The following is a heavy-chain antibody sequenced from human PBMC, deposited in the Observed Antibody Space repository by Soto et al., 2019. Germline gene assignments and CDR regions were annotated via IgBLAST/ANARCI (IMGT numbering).Heavy chain of an antibody. CDR2: IVPMFHTP. J-gene: IGHJ6*02. CDR3: AGGRSSDPGHGETYISYFLIDV. V-gene: IGHV1-69*01. D-gene: IGHD1-26*01. CDR1: GATFNTIA. Sequence: QVQLMQSGPEVEKPGSSVTLSCKASGATFNTIALSWVRQAPGQGLEWMGGIVPMFHTPNYAQNFQGRITITADESTSTAYMELRSLTSEDTAKYYCAGGRSSDPGHGETYISYFLIDVWGQGTTVTVSS.